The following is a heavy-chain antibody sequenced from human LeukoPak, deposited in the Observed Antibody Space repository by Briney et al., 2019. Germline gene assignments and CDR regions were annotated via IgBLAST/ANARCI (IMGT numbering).Heavy chain of an antibody. CDR1: GFTFSSYS. Sequence: GGSLRLSCAASGFTFSSYSMNWVRQAPGKGLELVSSISSSSSYIYYADSVKGRFTISRDNAKNSLYLQMNSLRAEDTAVYYCARGTTVTTLPFDYWGQGTLVTVSS. V-gene: IGHV3-21*01. CDR2: ISSSSSYI. D-gene: IGHD4-17*01. J-gene: IGHJ4*02. CDR3: ARGTTVTTLPFDY.